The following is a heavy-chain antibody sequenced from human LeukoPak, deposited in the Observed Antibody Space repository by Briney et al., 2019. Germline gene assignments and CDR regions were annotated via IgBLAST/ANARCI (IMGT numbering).Heavy chain of an antibody. CDR1: GFTFSSYG. CDR2: IWYDGGNK. CDR3: ARDPLIAVAGDKFDY. J-gene: IGHJ4*02. V-gene: IGHV3-33*01. Sequence: GGSLRLSCAASGFTFSSYGMHWVRQAPGKGLEWVAVIWYDGGNKYYADSVKGRFTISRDNSKNTLYLQMNSLRAEDTAVYYCARDPLIAVAGDKFDYWGQGTLVTVSS. D-gene: IGHD6-19*01.